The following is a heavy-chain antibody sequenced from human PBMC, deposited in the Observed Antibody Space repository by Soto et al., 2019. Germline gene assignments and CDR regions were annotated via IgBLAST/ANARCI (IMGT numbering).Heavy chain of an antibody. CDR1: GYTFTSYY. D-gene: IGHD6-19*01. J-gene: IGHJ4*02. CDR3: ARAGYSSGWDGGYYFDY. Sequence: QVQLVQSGAEVKKPGASVKVSCKASGYTFTSYYMHWVRQAPGQGLEWMGIINPSGGSTSYAQKFQGRVTMTRYTSTSTVYMELSSLRSEDTAGYYCARAGYSSGWDGGYYFDYWGQGTLVTVSS. V-gene: IGHV1-46*01. CDR2: INPSGGST.